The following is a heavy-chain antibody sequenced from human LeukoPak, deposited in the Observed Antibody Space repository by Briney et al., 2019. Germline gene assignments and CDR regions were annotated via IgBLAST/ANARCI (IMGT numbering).Heavy chain of an antibody. V-gene: IGHV3-7*01. CDR2: IKQDGSEK. CDR3: AREDIVVVVAATEEIYYFDY. J-gene: IGHJ4*02. CDR1: GFSFSSYW. Sequence: GGSLRLSCAASGFSFSSYWMSWVRHAQGTGLEWVANIKQDGSEKNYVDSVKGRFTISRDNAKNSLYLQMNSLRAEDTAVYYCAREDIVVVVAATEEIYYFDYWGQGTLVTVSS. D-gene: IGHD2-15*01.